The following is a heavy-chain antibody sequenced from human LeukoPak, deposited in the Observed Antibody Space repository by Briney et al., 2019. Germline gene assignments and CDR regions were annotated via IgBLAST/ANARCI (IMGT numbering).Heavy chain of an antibody. CDR3: AGSSTSNWFDP. CDR1: GFIFSSSE. D-gene: IGHD2-2*01. J-gene: IGHJ5*02. Sequence: GSLRLSCAASGFIFSSSEMNWVRQAPGEGLEWIGEIYHSGSTNYNPSLKSRVTISVDKSKNQFSPKLSSVTAADTAVYYCAGSSTSNWFDPWGQGTLVTVSS. V-gene: IGHV4-4*02. CDR2: IYHSGST.